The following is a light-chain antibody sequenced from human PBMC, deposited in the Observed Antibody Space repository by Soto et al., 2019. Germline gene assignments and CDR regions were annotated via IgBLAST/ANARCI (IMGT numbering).Light chain of an antibody. CDR1: QSLSSRN. J-gene: IGKJ1*01. CDR2: GVS. V-gene: IGKV3-20*01. CDR3: QQYDSSPRT. Sequence: LVLTQSPGTLSLSPGERATLSCRPSQSLSSRNLAWYQQKPGQAPRTLIYGVSSRATGIPDRFSGSGSGTDFTLTISRLEPEDFAVYYCQQYDSSPRTFGQGTKVDIK.